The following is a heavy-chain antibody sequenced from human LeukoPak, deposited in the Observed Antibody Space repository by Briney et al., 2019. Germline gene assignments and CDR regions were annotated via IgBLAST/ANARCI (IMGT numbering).Heavy chain of an antibody. J-gene: IGHJ4*02. D-gene: IGHD6-19*01. CDR2: TYYRSKWFI. V-gene: IGHV6-1*01. CDR3: TRSDCSSGRCPGFDN. CDR1: GDSVSSNSAA. Sequence: QTFSLTCGISGDSVSSNSAAWNWIRQSPSRGLEWLGRTYYRSKWFINYAPSVKSRIIINPDTPKNQVSLQLNSVTPEDTAVYYCTRSDCSSGRCPGFDNWGQGTLVTVSS.